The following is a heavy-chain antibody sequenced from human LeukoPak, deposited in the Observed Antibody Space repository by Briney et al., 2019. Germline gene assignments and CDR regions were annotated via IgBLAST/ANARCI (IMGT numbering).Heavy chain of an antibody. CDR1: GGSFSGYY. V-gene: IGHV4-34*01. CDR2: INHSGST. CDR3: ASGAVAGTVDY. D-gene: IGHD6-19*01. Sequence: SETLSLTCAVCGGSFSGYYWSWIRQPPGKGLEWIGEINHSGSTNYIPSLKSRVTISVDTSKNQFSLKLSSVIAADTAVYYCASGAVAGTVDYWGQGTLVTVSS. J-gene: IGHJ4*02.